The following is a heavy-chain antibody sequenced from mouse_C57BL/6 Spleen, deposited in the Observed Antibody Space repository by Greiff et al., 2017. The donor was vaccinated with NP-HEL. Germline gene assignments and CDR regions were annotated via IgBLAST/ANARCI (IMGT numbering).Heavy chain of an antibody. CDR1: GYTFTDYY. V-gene: IGHV1-76*01. J-gene: IGHJ2*01. D-gene: IGHD1-1*01. CDR2: IYPGSGNT. CDR3: ARSIYYYGSSYVYYFDY. Sequence: QVQLQQSGAELVRPGASVKLSCKASGYTFTDYYINWVKQRPGQGLEWIARIYPGSGNTYYNEKFKGKATLTAEKSSSTAYMQLSSLTSEDSAVYFCARSIYYYGSSYVYYFDYWGQGTTLTVSS.